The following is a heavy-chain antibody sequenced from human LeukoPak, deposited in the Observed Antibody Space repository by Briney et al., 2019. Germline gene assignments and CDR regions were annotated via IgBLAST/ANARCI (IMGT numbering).Heavy chain of an antibody. J-gene: IGHJ4*02. D-gene: IGHD2-15*01. CDR3: GRDAGSGY. Sequence: SVRVSCKASGGTFTSYTISWVRQAPGQGLEWMGRIIPILGIANYAQKFQGRVTITADKSTSTAYMELSSLRSEDTAVYYCGRDAGSGYWGRGPLVTVSS. CDR1: GGTFTSYT. CDR2: IIPILGIA. V-gene: IGHV1-69*04.